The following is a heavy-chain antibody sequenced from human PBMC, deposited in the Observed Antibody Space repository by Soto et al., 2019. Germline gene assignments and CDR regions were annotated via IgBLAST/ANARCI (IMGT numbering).Heavy chain of an antibody. D-gene: IGHD6-13*01. CDR3: AKDILTRIAAAGTSWFDP. CDR1: GFTFSSYA. J-gene: IGHJ5*02. Sequence: LRLSCAASGFTFSSYAMSWVRQAPGKGLEWVSAISGSGGSTYYADSVKGRFTISRDNSKNTLYLQMNSLRAEDTAVYYCAKDILTRIAAAGTSWFDPWGQGTLVTVSS. V-gene: IGHV3-23*01. CDR2: ISGSGGST.